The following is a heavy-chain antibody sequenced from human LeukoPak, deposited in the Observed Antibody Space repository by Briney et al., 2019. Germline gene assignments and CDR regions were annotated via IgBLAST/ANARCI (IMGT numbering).Heavy chain of an antibody. CDR1: GFTFSNAW. J-gene: IGHJ6*02. V-gene: IGHV3-15*07. CDR3: TTSTYYDFWSGYPYGMDV. D-gene: IGHD3-3*01. Sequence: GGSLRLSCAASGFTFSNAWMNWVRQDPGKGLEWVGRIKSKTVGGTTDYAAPVKGRFPISRDDSKNTLYLQMDSLKTEDTAVYYCTTSTYYDFWSGYPYGMDVWGQGTTVTVSS. CDR2: IKSKTVGGTT.